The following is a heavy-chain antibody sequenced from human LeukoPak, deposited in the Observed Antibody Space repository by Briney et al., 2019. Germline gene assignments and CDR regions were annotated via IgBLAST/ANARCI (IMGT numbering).Heavy chain of an antibody. J-gene: IGHJ5*02. V-gene: IGHV3-21*01. CDR3: ASDFSGGYDYWFDP. Sequence: GGSLRLSCAASGFTFSSYSMNWVRQAPGKGLEWVSSISSSSSYIYYADSVKGRFTISRDNAKNSLYLQMNSLRAEDTAVYYCASDFSGGYDYWFDPWGQGTLVTVSS. CDR2: ISSSSSYI. CDR1: GFTFSSYS. D-gene: IGHD5-12*01.